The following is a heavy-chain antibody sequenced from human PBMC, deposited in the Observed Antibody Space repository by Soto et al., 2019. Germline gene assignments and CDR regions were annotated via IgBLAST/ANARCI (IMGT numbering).Heavy chain of an antibody. Sequence: GASVKVSCKASGYTFTTYFMHWVRQAPGQGLEWMGIINPSDGTATYAQKFQGRVTMTRDTSTSTVYIELSSMTAEDTAVHYCARHLTPRFGADFFDYWGQGALVTVSS. CDR1: GYTFTTYF. CDR3: ARHLTPRFGADFFDY. CDR2: INPSDGTA. D-gene: IGHD3-3*01. V-gene: IGHV1-46*01. J-gene: IGHJ4*02.